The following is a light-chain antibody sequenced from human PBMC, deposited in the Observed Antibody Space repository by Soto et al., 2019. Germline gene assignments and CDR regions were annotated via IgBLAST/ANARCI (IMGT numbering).Light chain of an antibody. CDR2: GAS. Sequence: AIRMTQSPSSLSASIGDKVTITCRASEDIGEYLAWFQQKPGKAPELLIFGASTLRSGVPSGFSGSGSGTDFALIISSLRSEDFATYYCQQNYGYPRTFGQGTKVEVK. CDR3: QQNYGYPRT. V-gene: IGKV1-8*01. J-gene: IGKJ1*01. CDR1: EDIGEY.